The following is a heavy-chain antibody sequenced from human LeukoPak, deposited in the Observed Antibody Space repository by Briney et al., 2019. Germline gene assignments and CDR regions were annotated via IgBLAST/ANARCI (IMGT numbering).Heavy chain of an antibody. CDR3: AKATGYLL. V-gene: IGHV3-23*01. CDR1: GFTFSSYA. CDR2: ISNSGGTT. D-gene: IGHD1-14*01. Sequence: PGGSLRLSCAASGFTFSSYAMSWVRQAPGKGLEWVSTISNSGGTTYYADSVKGRFTISRDDSENTLYLQMNSLRAKDTAVYYCAKATGYLLWGQGTLVTVSS. J-gene: IGHJ4*02.